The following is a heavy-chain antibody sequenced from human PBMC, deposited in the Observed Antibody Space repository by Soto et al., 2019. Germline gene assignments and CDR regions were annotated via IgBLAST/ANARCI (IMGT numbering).Heavy chain of an antibody. V-gene: IGHV1-8*01. CDR3: ARGVNTMVQRLRWFDP. J-gene: IGHJ5*02. CDR1: GYTFTSYD. D-gene: IGHD3-10*01. Sequence: GASVKVSCKASGYTFTSYDINCVRQATGQGLEWMGWMNPNSGNTGYAQKFQGRVTMTRNTSISTAYMELSSLRSEDTAVYYCARGVNTMVQRLRWFDPWGQGTLVTVSS. CDR2: MNPNSGNT.